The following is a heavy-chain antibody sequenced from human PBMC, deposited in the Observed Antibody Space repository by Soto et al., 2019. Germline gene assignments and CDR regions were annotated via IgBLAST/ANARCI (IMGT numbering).Heavy chain of an antibody. Sequence: SVSNAWMNWVRQAPGKGLEWVGRIKSKTDGGTTDYTAPLKDRFAISRDDSKNTLYLQMNSLKTEDTAVYYCTTDFNDPDDAFDIWGQGTMVTVSS. J-gene: IGHJ3*02. CDR2: IKSKTDGGTT. D-gene: IGHD1-1*01. CDR1: SVSNAW. V-gene: IGHV3-15*07. CDR3: TTDFNDPDDAFDI.